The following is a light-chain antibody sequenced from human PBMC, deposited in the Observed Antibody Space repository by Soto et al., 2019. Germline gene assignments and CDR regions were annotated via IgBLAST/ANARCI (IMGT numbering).Light chain of an antibody. CDR2: AAS. CDR1: QGVISY. V-gene: IGKV1D-8*01. CDR3: QQYNSFPLT. Sequence: VIWMTQSPSILSASPGDRATLCCRTSQGVISYLAWYQQKPGKAPRLLIYAASTLQSGIPSRFSGSGSGTDFTLTISCLQSEDFATYYCQQYNSFPLTFGRGTKVDI. J-gene: IGKJ4*02.